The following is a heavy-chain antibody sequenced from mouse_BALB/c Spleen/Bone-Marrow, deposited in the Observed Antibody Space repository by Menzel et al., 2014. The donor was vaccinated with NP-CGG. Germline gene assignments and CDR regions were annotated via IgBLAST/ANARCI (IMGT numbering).Heavy chain of an antibody. J-gene: IGHJ4*01. V-gene: IGHV1-82*01. Sequence: QVQLQQSGPELVKPGASVKISCKASGYAFSSSWMNWVKQRPGQGLEWIGRIFPGDGDTYYNGKFKGKATLTADKSSRTADMQFSSLTSVDSAVYFCARSDGYRAMDYWGQGTSVTASS. CDR2: IFPGDGDT. CDR3: ARSDGYRAMDY. CDR1: GYAFSSSW. D-gene: IGHD2-3*01.